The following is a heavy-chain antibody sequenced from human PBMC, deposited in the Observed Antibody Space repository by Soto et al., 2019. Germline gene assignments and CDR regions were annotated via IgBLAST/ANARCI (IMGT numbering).Heavy chain of an antibody. CDR1: GFTFSSYA. Sequence: EVQLLESGGGLVQPGGSLRLSCTVSGFTFSSYAMTWVRQAPGKGLEWVSAISGTGGGTYYADSVKGRFTISRDNSKNTLYLQLDSLRVEDTVLYYCAKDREWFGEFPYYYYGMNVWGQGATVTVSS. CDR2: ISGTGGGT. CDR3: AKDREWFGEFPYYYYGMNV. J-gene: IGHJ6*02. V-gene: IGHV3-23*01. D-gene: IGHD3-10*01.